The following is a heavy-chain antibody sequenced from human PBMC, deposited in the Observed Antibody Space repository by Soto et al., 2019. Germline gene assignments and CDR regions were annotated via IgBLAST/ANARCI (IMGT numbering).Heavy chain of an antibody. CDR1: GGSISSGGYY. Sequence: SETLSLTCTVSGGSISSGGYYWSWIRQHPGKGLEWIGYIYYSGGTYYNPSLKSRVTISVDTSKNQFSLKLSSVTAADTAVYYCARGRSPRVESYYFDYWGQGTLVTVSS. J-gene: IGHJ4*02. CDR2: IYYSGGT. D-gene: IGHD1-26*01. CDR3: ARGRSPRVESYYFDY. V-gene: IGHV4-31*03.